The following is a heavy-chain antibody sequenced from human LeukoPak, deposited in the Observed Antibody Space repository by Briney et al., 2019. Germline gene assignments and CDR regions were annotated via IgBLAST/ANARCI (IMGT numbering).Heavy chain of an antibody. CDR1: GGSISSGSYY. Sequence: SQTLSLTCTVSGGSISSGSYYWSWIRQPAGKGLEWIGRIYTSGSTNYNPSLKSRVTISVDTSKNQFSLKLSSVTAADTAVYYCAITMSSYDYVWGRFDFWGQGTLVTVSS. V-gene: IGHV4-61*02. CDR3: AITMSSYDYVWGRFDF. CDR2: IYTSGST. D-gene: IGHD3-16*01. J-gene: IGHJ4*02.